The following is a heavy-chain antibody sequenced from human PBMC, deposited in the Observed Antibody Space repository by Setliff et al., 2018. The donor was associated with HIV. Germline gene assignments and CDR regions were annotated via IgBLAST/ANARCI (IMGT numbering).Heavy chain of an antibody. D-gene: IGHD2-21*02. Sequence: ASVKVSCKASGYTFTSYGISWVRQAPGQGLEWMGWISAYNGNTNCAQKLQGRVTMTTDTSTSTAYMELRSLRSDDTAVYYCASATRVTDDAFDIWGQGTMVTVSS. CDR1: GYTFTSYG. CDR2: ISAYNGNT. V-gene: IGHV1-18*01. CDR3: ASATRVTDDAFDI. J-gene: IGHJ3*02.